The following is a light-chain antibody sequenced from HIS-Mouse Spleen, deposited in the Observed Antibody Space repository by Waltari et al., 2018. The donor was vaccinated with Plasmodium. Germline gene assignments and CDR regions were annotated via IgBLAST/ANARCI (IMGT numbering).Light chain of an antibody. CDR1: KLGATY. J-gene: IGLJ2*01. Sequence: SYELTQPPSVSVSPGQTASITCSGEKLGATYACWYQQKPGHSPVLVIYQDSKRPSGIPERFSGSNSGNTATLTISGTQAMDEADYYCQAWDSSTYVVFGGGTKLTVL. CDR3: QAWDSSTYVV. V-gene: IGLV3-1*01. CDR2: QDS.